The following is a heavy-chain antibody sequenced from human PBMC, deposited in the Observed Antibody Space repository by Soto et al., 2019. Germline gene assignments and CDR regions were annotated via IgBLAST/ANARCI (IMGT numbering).Heavy chain of an antibody. CDR2: IYSGGST. CDR1: GFTVSSNY. J-gene: IGHJ5*02. CDR3: GRELYDYIWGSYRYRRFDP. V-gene: IGHV3-66*01. Sequence: PGGSLRLSCSASGFTVSSNYMSWVRQAPGKGLEWVSVIYSGGSTYYADSVKGRFTISRDNSKNTLYLQMNSLRAEDTAVYYCGRELYDYIWGSYRYRRFDPWGQGT. D-gene: IGHD3-16*02.